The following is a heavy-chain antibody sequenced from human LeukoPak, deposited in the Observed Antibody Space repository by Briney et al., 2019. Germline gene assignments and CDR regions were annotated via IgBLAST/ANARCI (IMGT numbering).Heavy chain of an antibody. D-gene: IGHD3-10*01. Sequence: PSETLSLTCTVSGDSLSSSNCYWGWIRQPPGKGLEWIGSIYFSGGTYYNASLKSRVTISVDTSKNQFSLKLSSVTAADTAVYYCARQTGSGLFSLPGGQGTLVTVSS. V-gene: IGHV4-39*01. CDR3: ARQTGSGLFSLP. CDR2: IYFSGGT. CDR1: GDSLSSSNCY. J-gene: IGHJ4*02.